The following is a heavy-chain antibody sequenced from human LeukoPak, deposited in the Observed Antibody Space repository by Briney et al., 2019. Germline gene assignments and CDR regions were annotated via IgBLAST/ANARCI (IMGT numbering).Heavy chain of an antibody. J-gene: IGHJ6*02. V-gene: IGHV1-69*04. D-gene: IGHD3-10*01. Sequence: SVKVSCKASGGTFSSYAISWVRQAPGQGLEWMGRIIPILGIANYAQKFQGRVTITADKSTSTAYMELSSLRSEDTAVYYCARGLRITTVRGLRYGMDVWGQGTTVTVSS. CDR1: GGTFSSYA. CDR2: IIPILGIA. CDR3: ARGLRITTVRGLRYGMDV.